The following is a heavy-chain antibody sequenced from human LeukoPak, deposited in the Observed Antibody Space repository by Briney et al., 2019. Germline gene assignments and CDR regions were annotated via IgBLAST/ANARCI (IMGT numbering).Heavy chain of an antibody. CDR1: GFTFSSYP. CDR3: AKDRTTM. D-gene: IGHD4/OR15-4a*01. V-gene: IGHV3-23*01. CDR2: IAISGDTT. Sequence: GGSLRLSCATSGFTFSSYPLSWVRQAPGKGLEWVSAIAISGDTTYYADSVKGRFTISRDNSKSTLYLQMNSLRAEDTAIYYCAKDRTTMWGQETLVTVSS. J-gene: IGHJ4*02.